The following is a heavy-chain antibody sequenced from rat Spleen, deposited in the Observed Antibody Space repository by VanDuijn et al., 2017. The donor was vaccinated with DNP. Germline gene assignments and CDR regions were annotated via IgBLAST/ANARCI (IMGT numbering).Heavy chain of an antibody. J-gene: IGHJ2*01. CDR1: GFTFSAYY. D-gene: IGHD4-3*01. CDR3: VRWNSGHFDY. CDR2: ISYDGSSA. V-gene: IGHV5-7*01. Sequence: EVQLVESGGGLVQPGRSLKLSCAASGFTFSAYYMAWVRQAPAKGLEWVATISYDGSSAYCRDSVKGRFAISRDNAKSTLYLQMNSLRSEDMATYYCVRWNSGHFDYWGQGVMVTVSS.